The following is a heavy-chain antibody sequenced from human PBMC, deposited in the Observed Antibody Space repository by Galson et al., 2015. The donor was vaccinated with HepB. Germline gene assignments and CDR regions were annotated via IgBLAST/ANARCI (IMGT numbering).Heavy chain of an antibody. CDR3: AKGEDYDYVWGSYLGWY. CDR2: ISYDGSNK. Sequence: SLRLSCAASGFTFSSYGMHWVRQAPGKGLEWVAVISYDGSNKYYADSVKGRFTISRDNSKNTLYLQMNSLRAEDTAVYYCAKGEDYDYVWGSYLGWYWGQGTLVTVSS. J-gene: IGHJ4*02. D-gene: IGHD3-16*02. V-gene: IGHV3-30*18. CDR1: GFTFSSYG.